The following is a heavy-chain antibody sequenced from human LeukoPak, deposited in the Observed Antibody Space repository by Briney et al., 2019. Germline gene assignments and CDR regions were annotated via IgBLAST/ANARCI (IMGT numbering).Heavy chain of an antibody. CDR2: ISGSGGST. D-gene: IGHD2-8*01. Sequence: GGSLRLSCAASGFTFSSYAMSWVRQAPGKGLEWVSAISGSGGSTYYADSVKGRFTISRDDSKNTLFLQMNSLRAEDTAIYYCAKDSFSHNGIFDALDIWGQGTMVTVSS. J-gene: IGHJ3*02. CDR3: AKDSFSHNGIFDALDI. V-gene: IGHV3-23*01. CDR1: GFTFSSYA.